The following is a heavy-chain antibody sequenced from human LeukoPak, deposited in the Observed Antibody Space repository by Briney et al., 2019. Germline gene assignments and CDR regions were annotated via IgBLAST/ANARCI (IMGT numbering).Heavy chain of an antibody. D-gene: IGHD1-26*01. Sequence: SETLSLTCTVSGGSISSSSYYWGWIRQPPGKGLEWIGSIYYSGSTYYNPSLKSRVTISVDTSKNQFSLKLSSVTAADTAVYYCARGRYEVGATSWYFDLWGRGTLVTVSS. CDR1: GGSISSSSYY. J-gene: IGHJ2*01. V-gene: IGHV4-39*07. CDR2: IYYSGST. CDR3: ARGRYEVGATSWYFDL.